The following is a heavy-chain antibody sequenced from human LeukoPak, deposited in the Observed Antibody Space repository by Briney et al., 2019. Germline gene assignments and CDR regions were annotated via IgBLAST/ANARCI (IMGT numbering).Heavy chain of an antibody. J-gene: IGHJ4*02. CDR3: ARDPGITIFGVVMYFDY. Sequence: ASVKVSCNASGYTFTGYYMHWVRQAPGQGLEWMGWINPNSGGTNYAQKFQGRVTMTRGTSISTAYMELSRLRSDDTAVYYCARDPGITIFGVVMYFDYWGQGTLVTVSS. D-gene: IGHD3-3*01. CDR1: GYTFTGYY. CDR2: INPNSGGT. V-gene: IGHV1-2*02.